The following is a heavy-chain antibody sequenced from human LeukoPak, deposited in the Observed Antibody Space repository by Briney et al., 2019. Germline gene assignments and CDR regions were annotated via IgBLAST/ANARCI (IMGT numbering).Heavy chain of an antibody. CDR2: ISSSSSYI. J-gene: IGHJ4*02. Sequence: GGSLRLSCAASGFTFSSYSMNWVRQSPGKGLEWVSSISSSSSYIYYADSVKGRFTISRDNAKNSLYLQMNSLRAEDTAVYYCARAYSGYVFVSQGVRYWGQGTLVTVSS. D-gene: IGHD5-12*01. V-gene: IGHV3-21*01. CDR3: ARAYSGYVFVSQGVRY. CDR1: GFTFSSYS.